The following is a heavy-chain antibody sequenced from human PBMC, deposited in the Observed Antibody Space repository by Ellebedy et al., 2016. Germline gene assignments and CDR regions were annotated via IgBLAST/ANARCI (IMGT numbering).Heavy chain of an antibody. CDR3: VTYSSGLKFDY. D-gene: IGHD6-19*01. V-gene: IGHV3-21*03. CDR2: ISSSTSNK. Sequence: GGSLRLXXAASGFTFSTYTMNWVRQAPGKGLEWVSSISSSTSNKYYADSVKGRFTISRDNSKNTLYLQMSSLKTEDTAVYYCVTYSSGLKFDYWGQGTLVTVSS. J-gene: IGHJ4*02. CDR1: GFTFSTYT.